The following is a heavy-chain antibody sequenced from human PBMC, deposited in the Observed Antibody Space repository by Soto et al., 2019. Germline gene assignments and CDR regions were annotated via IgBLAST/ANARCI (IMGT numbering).Heavy chain of an antibody. CDR1: GGSFSGCY. CDR2: INHSGST. J-gene: IGHJ4*02. V-gene: IGHV4-34*01. Sequence: SETLSLTCAVYGGSFSGCYWSWIRQPPGKGLEWIGEINHSGSTNYNPSLKSRVTISVDTSKDQFSLKLSSVTAADTAVYYCARGRYNWNYWGQGTLVTVSS. D-gene: IGHD1-20*01. CDR3: ARGRYNWNY.